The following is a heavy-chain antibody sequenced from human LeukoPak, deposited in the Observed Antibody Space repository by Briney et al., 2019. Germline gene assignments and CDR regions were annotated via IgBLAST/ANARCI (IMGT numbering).Heavy chain of an antibody. V-gene: IGHV3-7*03. D-gene: IGHD3-16*01. CDR3: ARGGGLDA. J-gene: IGHJ6*02. Sequence: GGSLRLSCVGLSNSFSRWMNWARQAPGKGLEWVASINHNGNVNYYVDSVKGRFTISRDNAKNSLYLQMSNLRAEDTAVYFCARGGGLDAWGQGATVTVSS. CDR1: SNSFSRW. CDR2: INHNGNVN.